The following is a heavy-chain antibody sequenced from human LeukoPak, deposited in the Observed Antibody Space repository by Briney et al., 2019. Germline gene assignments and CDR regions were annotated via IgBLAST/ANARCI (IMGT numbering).Heavy chain of an antibody. V-gene: IGHV4-34*01. CDR2: MNDSGRT. CDR1: DESLNGYY. Sequence: SETLSLTCAVYDESLNGYYWSWIRQPPGKGLEWIGEMNDSGRTTYNPSLESRATISAERSKNQFSLKLTSVTAADTAVYYCGRVIDRTNELGFDYWGQGTLVTVSS. CDR3: GRVIDRTNELGFDY. J-gene: IGHJ4*02. D-gene: IGHD1-1*01.